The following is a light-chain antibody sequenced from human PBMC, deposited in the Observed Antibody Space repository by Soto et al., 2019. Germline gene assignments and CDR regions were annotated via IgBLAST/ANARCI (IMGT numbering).Light chain of an antibody. CDR1: SSDVGGYNY. CDR2: EVS. V-gene: IGLV2-14*01. J-gene: IGLJ2*01. Sequence: QSALTQPASVSGSPGQSITISCTGTSSDVGGYNYVSWYQQHPGKAPKLMIYEVSNRPSGVSNRFSGSKSGNTASLTISGLQAEDEADYYGGSYSCSSALEVVFGGGTKLTVL. CDR3: GSYSCSSALEVV.